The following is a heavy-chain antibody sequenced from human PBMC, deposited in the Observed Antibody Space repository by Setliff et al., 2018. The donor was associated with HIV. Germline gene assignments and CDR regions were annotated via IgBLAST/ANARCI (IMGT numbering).Heavy chain of an antibody. CDR2: ISSTSEYI. CDR3: ARSEFMGWLFFDY. Sequence: PGGSLRLSCEASGFNFISYNLNWVRQAPGKGLEWVSFISSTSEYIHYADSVKGRFTISRDNAKNSLYLQMNSLRAEDTAVYYCARSEFMGWLFFDYWGQGTLVTVSS. D-gene: IGHD3-3*01. J-gene: IGHJ4*02. V-gene: IGHV3-21*01. CDR1: GFNFISYN.